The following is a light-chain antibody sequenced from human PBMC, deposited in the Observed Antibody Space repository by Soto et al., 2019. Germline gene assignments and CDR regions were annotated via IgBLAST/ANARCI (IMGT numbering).Light chain of an antibody. CDR3: QQYNFRWT. J-gene: IGKJ1*01. Sequence: EIVMTQSPATLSVSPGARATLSCRASQSVSSNLAWYQHTPGQAPRLLIYGASTRATGIPARFSGSGSGTEFTLTISSLQSEDFAVYFCQQYNFRWTFGQGTKVDIK. CDR1: QSVSSN. V-gene: IGKV3-15*01. CDR2: GAS.